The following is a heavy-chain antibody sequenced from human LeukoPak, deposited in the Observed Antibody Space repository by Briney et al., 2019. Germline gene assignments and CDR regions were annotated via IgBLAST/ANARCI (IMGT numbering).Heavy chain of an antibody. CDR3: ARRARGDYSNSYYMDV. J-gene: IGHJ6*03. D-gene: IGHD4-11*01. CDR2: IYYSGST. V-gene: IGHV4-39*01. CDR1: GGSISSYY. Sequence: NASETLSLTCTVSGGSISSYYWGWIRQPPGKGLEWIGSIYYSGSTYYNPSLKSRVTISVDTSKNQFSLKLSSVTAADTAVYYCARRARGDYSNSYYMDVWGKGTTVTVSS.